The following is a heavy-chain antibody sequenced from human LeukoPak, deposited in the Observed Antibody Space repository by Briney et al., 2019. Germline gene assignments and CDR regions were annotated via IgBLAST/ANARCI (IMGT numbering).Heavy chain of an antibody. CDR3: ATGGRGYAFDI. CDR2: ISTTGDST. Sequence: GGSLRLSCAASRFSFNNRPLSWLRRAPGKGLEWVSSISTTGDSTYYADSVKGRFTISRDNSKNTLYLQMNSLRAEDTAVYYCATGGRGYAFDIWGQGTMVTVSS. CDR1: RFSFNNRP. D-gene: IGHD1-14*01. V-gene: IGHV3-23*01. J-gene: IGHJ3*02.